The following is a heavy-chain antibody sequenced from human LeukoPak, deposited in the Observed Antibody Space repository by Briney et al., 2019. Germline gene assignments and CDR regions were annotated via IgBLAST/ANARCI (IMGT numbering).Heavy chain of an antibody. Sequence: SETLSLTGTVSGGSISSSSYYWGWIRQPPGKGLEWIGSIYYSGSTYYNPSLKSRVTISVDTSKNQFSLKLSSVTAADTAVYYCARDQGSIDYWGQGTLVTVSS. V-gene: IGHV4-39*02. J-gene: IGHJ4*02. CDR3: ARDQGSIDY. CDR1: GGSISSSSYY. D-gene: IGHD4-11*01. CDR2: IYYSGST.